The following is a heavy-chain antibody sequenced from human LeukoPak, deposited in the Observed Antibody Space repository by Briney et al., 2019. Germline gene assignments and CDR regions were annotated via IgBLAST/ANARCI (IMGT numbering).Heavy chain of an antibody. J-gene: IGHJ3*02. CDR2: TYYRSRWSN. V-gene: IGHV6-1*01. CDR3: ARASFRAFDI. Sequence: SQTLSLTCAISGDSVFSIYAAWNWIRRSPSRGLEWLGRTYYRSRWSNDYAVSVKSRITINPDTSKNQFSLQLSSVTPEDTAVYHCARASFRAFDIWGQGTMVAVSS. CDR1: GDSVFSIYAA.